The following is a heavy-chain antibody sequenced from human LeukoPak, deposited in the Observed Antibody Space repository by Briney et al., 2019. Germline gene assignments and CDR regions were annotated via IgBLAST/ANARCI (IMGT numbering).Heavy chain of an antibody. CDR1: GFTFSSYW. J-gene: IGHJ4*02. Sequence: GGSLRLSCAASGFTFSSYWMHWVRQAPGKGLVCVSRIKSDGSSTSYADSVKGRFTISRDDAKNTLYLQMNSLRAEDTAVYYCARAYNSHFDYWSQGALVTVSS. CDR2: IKSDGSST. CDR3: ARAYNSHFDY. V-gene: IGHV3-74*01. D-gene: IGHD1-1*01.